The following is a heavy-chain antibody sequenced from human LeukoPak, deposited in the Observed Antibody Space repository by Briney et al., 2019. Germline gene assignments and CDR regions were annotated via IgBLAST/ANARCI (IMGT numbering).Heavy chain of an antibody. Sequence: GGSLRLSCEGSGFIFEDYAMHWVRQAPGKGLEWVAGISWHSVGTDYADSVKGRFTISRDNAKNSLYLEMDSLTTEDTAFYYCAKAPRGDYYYYIDVWGKGTTVTISS. V-gene: IGHV3-9*01. CDR3: AKAPRGDYYYYIDV. J-gene: IGHJ6*03. D-gene: IGHD3-10*01. CDR1: GFIFEDYA. CDR2: ISWHSVGT.